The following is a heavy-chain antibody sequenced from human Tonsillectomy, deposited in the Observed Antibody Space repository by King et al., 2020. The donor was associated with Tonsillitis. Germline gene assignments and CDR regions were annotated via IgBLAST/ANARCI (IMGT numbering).Heavy chain of an antibody. Sequence: VQLVESGGGLVQPGGSLRLSCAASGFSFTTYWMSWVRQAPGKGPEWVANIKQDGSAKYYVDSVKGRFTISRDNAKNSLYLQMNSLRAEDTAVYYCARDRGTAIPYYFSGLDVWGQGTTVTVSS. CDR1: GFSFTTYW. J-gene: IGHJ6*02. D-gene: IGHD5-18*01. V-gene: IGHV3-7*01. CDR2: IKQDGSAK. CDR3: ARDRGTAIPYYFSGLDV.